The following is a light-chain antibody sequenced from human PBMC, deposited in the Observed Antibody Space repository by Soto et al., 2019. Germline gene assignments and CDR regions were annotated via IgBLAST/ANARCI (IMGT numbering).Light chain of an antibody. CDR2: EVN. CDR3: NSYAGSNTYI. Sequence: QSVLTQPPSASGSPGQSVTIPCTGTSSDVGSYNFVSWYQHHPGKAPKLIIYEVNKRPSGVPNRFSGSKSGSTASLTVSGLQTEDEADYYCNSYAGSNTYIFGTGTKLTVL. CDR1: SSDVGSYNF. V-gene: IGLV2-8*01. J-gene: IGLJ1*01.